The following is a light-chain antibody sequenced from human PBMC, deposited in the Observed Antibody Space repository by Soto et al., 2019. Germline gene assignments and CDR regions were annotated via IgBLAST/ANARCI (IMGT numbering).Light chain of an antibody. J-gene: IGKJ1*01. CDR2: AAS. V-gene: IGKV1-39*01. Sequence: DLPMTQSPSSLSASVGDRVTITCRASQSISSHLNWFQQKAGKAPNLLISAASSLQSGVPSRFSGSGSGTDFTLTVSSLEPEDFATYYCQQSFSSPWTFGQGTKVEIK. CDR3: QQSFSSPWT. CDR1: QSISSH.